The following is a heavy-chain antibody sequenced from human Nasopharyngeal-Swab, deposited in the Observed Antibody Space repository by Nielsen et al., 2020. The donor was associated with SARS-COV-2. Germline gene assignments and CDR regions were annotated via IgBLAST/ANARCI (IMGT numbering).Heavy chain of an antibody. J-gene: IGHJ3*02. CDR3: ARGYDSSGYLRPIDAFDI. CDR2: IYSGGSST. Sequence: GESLKISCAASGFTFSSYAMSWVRQAPGKGLEWVSVIYSGGSSTYYADSVKGRFTISRDNSKNTLYLQMNSLRAEDTAVYYCARGYDSSGYLRPIDAFDIWGQGTMVTVSS. V-gene: IGHV3-23*03. D-gene: IGHD3-22*01. CDR1: GFTFSSYA.